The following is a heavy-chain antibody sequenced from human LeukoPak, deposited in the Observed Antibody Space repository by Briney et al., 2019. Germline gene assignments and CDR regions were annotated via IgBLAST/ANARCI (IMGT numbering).Heavy chain of an antibody. Sequence: SETLSLTCTVSGGSISSSSYYWGWIRQPPGKGLEWIGSIYYSGSTYYNPSLKSRVTISVDTSKNQFSLKLSSVTAADTAVYYCARDLNWETYWGQGTLVTVSS. CDR1: GGSISSSSYY. D-gene: IGHD1-1*01. CDR3: ARDLNWETY. J-gene: IGHJ4*02. V-gene: IGHV4-39*02. CDR2: IYYSGST.